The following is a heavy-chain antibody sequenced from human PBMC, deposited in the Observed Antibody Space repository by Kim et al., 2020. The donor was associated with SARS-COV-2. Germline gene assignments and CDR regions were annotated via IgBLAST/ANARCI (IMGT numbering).Heavy chain of an antibody. Sequence: GGSLRLSCAASGFTFSSYAMHWVRQAPGKGLEWVAVISYDGSNKYYVDSVKGRFTISRDNSKNTLYLQMNSLRAEDTAVYYCARATGRWLQKNPDYWGQGTLVTVSS. J-gene: IGHJ4*02. V-gene: IGHV3-30*04. D-gene: IGHD5-12*01. CDR1: GFTFSSYA. CDR2: ISYDGSNK. CDR3: ARATGRWLQKNPDY.